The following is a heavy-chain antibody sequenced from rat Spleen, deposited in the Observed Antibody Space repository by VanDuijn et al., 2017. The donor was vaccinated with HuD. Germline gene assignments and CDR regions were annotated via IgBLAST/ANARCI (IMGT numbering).Heavy chain of an antibody. V-gene: IGHV2S63*01. CDR1: GFSLTDYS. J-gene: IGHJ2*01. D-gene: IGHD4-1*01. Sequence: EVQLKESGPGLVQPSQTLSLTCTVSGFSLTDYSVHWVRQPPGKGLEWMGIMWTGGNTAYNSPLKSRLRIRRDTSKSQIFLKMDTLQTEDTAIYYCTRDRRGAGFDYWGQGVMVTVSS. CDR3: TRDRRGAGFDY. CDR2: MWTGGNT.